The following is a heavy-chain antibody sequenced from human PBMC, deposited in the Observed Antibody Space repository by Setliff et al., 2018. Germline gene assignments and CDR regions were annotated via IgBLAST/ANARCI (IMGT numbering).Heavy chain of an antibody. V-gene: IGHV4-4*07. J-gene: IGHJ6*03. CDR1: GGSISSYY. CDR3: AREQWLDPPGYYYMDV. D-gene: IGHD6-19*01. Sequence: SETLSLTCTVSGGSISSYYWSWIRQPAGKGLEWIGHIYIGGSANYNPTLKSRVTMSIDTSKNQFSLKLNSVTAADMAVYYCAREQWLDPPGYYYMDVWAKGTTVTAP. CDR2: IYIGGSA.